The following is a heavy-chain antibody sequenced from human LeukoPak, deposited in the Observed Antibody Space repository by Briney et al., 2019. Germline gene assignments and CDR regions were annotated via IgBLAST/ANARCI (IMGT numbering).Heavy chain of an antibody. V-gene: IGHV4-39*07. CDR1: GGFISSSSYY. CDR3: ARDKGYCRGGSCPRWFDP. D-gene: IGHD2-15*01. Sequence: PSETLSLTCNVSGGFISSSSYYWGWIRQPPGKILEWIGSIYYSGSTYYNPSLESRVTISVDTSNNQFSLKLSSVTAADTAVYYCARDKGYCRGGSCPRWFDPWGQGTLVTVSS. CDR2: IYYSGST. J-gene: IGHJ5*02.